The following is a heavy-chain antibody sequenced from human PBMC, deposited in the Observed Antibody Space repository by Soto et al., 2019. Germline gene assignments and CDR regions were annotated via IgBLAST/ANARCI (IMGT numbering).Heavy chain of an antibody. Sequence: QVQLVQSGAEVKKPGASVKVSCKASGYTFTSYDINWVRQTPGQGLEWMGWISAYSGNTNYAQKFQGRVTMTTDTSTTTAYMELRSLRSDDTAVYYCGRYYDTSGYRRPFDYWGQGTLVTVSS. D-gene: IGHD3-22*01. CDR1: GYTFTSYD. CDR2: ISAYSGNT. V-gene: IGHV1-18*01. J-gene: IGHJ4*02. CDR3: GRYYDTSGYRRPFDY.